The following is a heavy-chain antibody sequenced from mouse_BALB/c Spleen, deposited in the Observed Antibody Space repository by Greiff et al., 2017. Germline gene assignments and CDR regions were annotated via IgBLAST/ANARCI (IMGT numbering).Heavy chain of an antibody. D-gene: IGHD2-3*01. CDR2: ISDGGSYT. CDR3: ARGWLLGYFDV. Sequence: EVMLVESGGGLVQPGGSRKLSCAASGFTFSDYYMYWVRQTPEKRLEWVATISDGGSYTYYPDSVKGRFTISRDNAKNNLYLQMSSLKSEDTAMYYCARGWLLGYFDVWGAGTTVTVSS. CDR1: GFTFSDYY. V-gene: IGHV5-4*02. J-gene: IGHJ1*01.